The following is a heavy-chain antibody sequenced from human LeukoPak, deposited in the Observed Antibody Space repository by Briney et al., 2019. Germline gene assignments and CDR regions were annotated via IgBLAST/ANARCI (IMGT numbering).Heavy chain of an antibody. Sequence: ASVKVSCKASGGTFSSYAISWVRQAPGQGLEWMGRIIPILGIANYAQKFQGRVTITADKSTSTAYMELSSLRSEDTAVYNRARVGYESSFDYWGQGTLVTVSS. CDR3: ARVGYESSFDY. CDR2: IIPILGIA. V-gene: IGHV1-69*04. D-gene: IGHD3-3*01. J-gene: IGHJ4*02. CDR1: GGTFSSYA.